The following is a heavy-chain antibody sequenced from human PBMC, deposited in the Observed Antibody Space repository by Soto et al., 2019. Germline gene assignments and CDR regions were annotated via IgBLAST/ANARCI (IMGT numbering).Heavy chain of an antibody. J-gene: IGHJ6*02. CDR2: IIPIFGTA. V-gene: IGHV1-69*06. CDR1: GGTFSSYA. CDR3: ARSRHSSSWYPKGNFYYYYYGMDV. Sequence: QVQLVQSGAEVKKPGSSVKVSCTASGGTFSSYAISWVRQAPGQGLEWMGGIIPIFGTANYAQKFQGRVTITADKSTSTAYMELSSLRSEDTAVYYCARSRHSSSWYPKGNFYYYYYGMDVWGQGTTVPVSS. D-gene: IGHD6-13*01.